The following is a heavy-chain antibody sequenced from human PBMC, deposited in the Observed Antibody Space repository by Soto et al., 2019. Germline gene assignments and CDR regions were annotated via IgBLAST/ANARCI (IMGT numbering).Heavy chain of an antibody. CDR2: ILNDGSED. Sequence: QMQLVESGGGVVQPGRSLRLSCAASGFTFSNYGMHWVRQAPGKGLEWVSLILNDGSEDFYRDSVKGRFTISRGNSRNSLYLQMNSLRDEDTALYYCVRDDEFGPNALDLWGQWTMVSVSS. V-gene: IGHV3-33*01. J-gene: IGHJ3*01. CDR3: VRDDEFGPNALDL. CDR1: GFTFSNYG. D-gene: IGHD3-16*01.